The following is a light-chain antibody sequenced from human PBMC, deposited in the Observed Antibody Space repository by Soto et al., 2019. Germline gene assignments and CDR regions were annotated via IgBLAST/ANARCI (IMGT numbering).Light chain of an antibody. J-gene: IGKJ4*01. CDR3: RQDGRSLELA. V-gene: IGKV3-20*01. CDR1: QTVSNNF. Sequence: IVLTQSPGTLSLSPGERATLSCRASQTVSNNFLAWYQEKPGRGPRLLIYGASTRATGIPDRFSGSGSGTDFTLTISRLDPDDFAVYYCRQDGRSLELAVGGGTKVEIK. CDR2: GAS.